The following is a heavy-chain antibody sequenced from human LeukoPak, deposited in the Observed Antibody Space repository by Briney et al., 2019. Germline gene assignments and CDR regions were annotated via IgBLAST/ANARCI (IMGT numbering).Heavy chain of an antibody. CDR3: ARDPRYPTLYYFDY. Sequence: GGSLRLSCAASGFTFSSYSMNWVRQAPGKGPEWVSSISGSSTYIYYADSVKGRFTISRDSATNSLYLQMNSLRAEDTAVYYCARDPRYPTLYYFDYWGQGTLVTVSS. D-gene: IGHD1-14*01. J-gene: IGHJ4*02. V-gene: IGHV3-21*01. CDR1: GFTFSSYS. CDR2: ISGSSTYI.